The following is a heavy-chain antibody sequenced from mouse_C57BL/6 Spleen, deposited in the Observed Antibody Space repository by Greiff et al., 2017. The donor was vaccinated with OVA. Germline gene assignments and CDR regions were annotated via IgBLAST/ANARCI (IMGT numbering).Heavy chain of an antibody. V-gene: IGHV1-80*01. D-gene: IGHD1-1*01. CDR3: ARTRTTVGLYFDY. Sequence: QVQLQQSGAELVKPGASVKISCKASGYAFSSYWMNWVKQRPGKGLEWIGQIYPGDGDTNYNGKFKGKATLTADKSSSTAYMQLSSLTSEDSAVYFCARTRTTVGLYFDYWGQGTTLTVSS. CDR2: IYPGDGDT. CDR1: GYAFSSYW. J-gene: IGHJ2*01.